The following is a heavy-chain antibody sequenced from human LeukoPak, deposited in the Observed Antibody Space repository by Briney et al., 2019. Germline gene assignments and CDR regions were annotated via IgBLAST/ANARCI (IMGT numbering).Heavy chain of an antibody. CDR1: GGSISSYY. D-gene: IGHD4-17*01. V-gene: IGHV4-4*07. Sequence: SETLSLTCTVSGGSISSYYWSWIRQPAGKGLEWIGRIYTSGSTNYNPSLKSRVTMSVDTSKNQFSLKLSSVTAADTAVYYCASDTSYGDYFDYWGQGTLVTVSS. CDR3: ASDTSYGDYFDY. CDR2: IYTSGST. J-gene: IGHJ4*02.